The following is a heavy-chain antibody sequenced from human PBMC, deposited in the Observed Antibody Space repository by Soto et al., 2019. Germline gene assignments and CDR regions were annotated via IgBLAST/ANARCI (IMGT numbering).Heavy chain of an antibody. CDR3: AREGPGWGGMDV. Sequence: EGSLRLSCAASGFTFSSYWMHWVRQAPGKGLVWVSRINSDGSSTSYADSVKGRFTISRDNAKNTLYLQMNSLRAEDTAVYYCAREGPGWGGMDVWGQGTTVTVSS. CDR1: GFTFSSYW. D-gene: IGHD3-16*01. CDR2: INSDGSST. J-gene: IGHJ6*02. V-gene: IGHV3-74*01.